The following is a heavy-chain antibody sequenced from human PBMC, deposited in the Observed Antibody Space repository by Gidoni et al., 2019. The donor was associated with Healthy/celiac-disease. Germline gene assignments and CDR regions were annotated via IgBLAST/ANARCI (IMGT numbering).Heavy chain of an antibody. Sequence: EVQLVESGGGLVQPGGSLRLSCAASGFTFSSYWVSWVRQAPGKGREWVANRKQDGSEKYYVDSVKGRFTISRDNAKNSLYLQMNSLRAEDTAVYYCARVVAVAGTGYWGQGTLVTVSS. CDR2: RKQDGSEK. CDR1: GFTFSSYW. CDR3: ARVVAVAGTGY. V-gene: IGHV3-7*01. D-gene: IGHD6-19*01. J-gene: IGHJ4*02.